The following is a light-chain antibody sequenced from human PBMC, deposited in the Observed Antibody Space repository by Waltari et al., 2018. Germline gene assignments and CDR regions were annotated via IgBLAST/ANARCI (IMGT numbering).Light chain of an antibody. CDR1: QGISTS. V-gene: IGKV1D-12*01. CDR3: QEADRFPPYT. CDR2: AAS. J-gene: IGKJ2*01. Sequence: DIQMTQSPSSVSASVGDRVTITCRASQGISTSLAWYQQKPGKAPKLLIYAASSLQSGVPSRFSGSGSGTDFTLTINSLQPEDFATYYCQEADRFPPYTFGQGTKLEI.